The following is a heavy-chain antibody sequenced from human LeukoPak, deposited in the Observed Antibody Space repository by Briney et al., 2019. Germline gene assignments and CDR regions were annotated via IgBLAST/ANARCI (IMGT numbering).Heavy chain of an antibody. CDR2: IYYSGST. Sequence: PSETLSLTCTVSGGSISSGDYYWSWIRQPPGKGLEWIGYIYYSGSTYYNPSLKSRVTISVDTSKNQFSLKLSSVTAADTAVYYCARGGPDSSGYYYYYYYYGMDVWGQGTTVTVSS. J-gene: IGHJ6*02. CDR1: GGSISSGDYY. CDR3: ARGGPDSSGYYYYYYYYGMDV. V-gene: IGHV4-30-4*01. D-gene: IGHD3-22*01.